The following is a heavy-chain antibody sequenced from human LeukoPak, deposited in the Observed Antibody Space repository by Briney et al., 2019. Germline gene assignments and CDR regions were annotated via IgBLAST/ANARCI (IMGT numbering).Heavy chain of an antibody. Sequence: GESLQISCKGSGYSFTSYWIGWVRQMPGKGLEWMGIIYPGDSDTRYSPSFQGQVTISADKSISTAYLQWSSLKASDTAMYYCARNSRAYCSTTNCPFDYWGQGTLVAVSS. CDR3: ARNSRAYCSTTNCPFDY. J-gene: IGHJ4*02. CDR1: GYSFTSYW. V-gene: IGHV5-51*01. CDR2: IYPGDSDT. D-gene: IGHD2-2*01.